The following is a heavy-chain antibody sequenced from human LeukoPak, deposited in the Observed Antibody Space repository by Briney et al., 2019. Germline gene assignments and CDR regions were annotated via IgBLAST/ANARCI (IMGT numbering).Heavy chain of an antibody. CDR1: GFTVSSNY. V-gene: IGHV3-53*04. CDR2: IYSGGST. J-gene: IGHJ4*02. CDR3: ARVRGCGGDCSYFDY. Sequence: PGGSLRLSCAASGFTVSSNYMSWVRQAPGKGLERVSVIYSGGSTYYADSVKGRFTISRHNSKNTLYLQMNSLRAEDTAVYYCARVRGCGGDCSYFDYWGQGTLVTVSS. D-gene: IGHD2-21*02.